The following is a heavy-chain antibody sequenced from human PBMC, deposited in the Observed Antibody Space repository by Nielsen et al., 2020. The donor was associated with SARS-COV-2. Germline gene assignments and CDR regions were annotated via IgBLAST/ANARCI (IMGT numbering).Heavy chain of an antibody. Sequence: GGSLRLSCAASGFTFSSYEMNWVRQAPGKGLEWVSYISSSGSTIYYADSVKGRFTISRDNAKNSLYLQMNSLRAEDTAVYYCARGRDYYGSGSYYITAWYGMDVWGQGTTVTVSS. D-gene: IGHD3-10*01. CDR1: GFTFSSYE. CDR2: ISSSGSTI. J-gene: IGHJ6*02. CDR3: ARGRDYYGSGSYYITAWYGMDV. V-gene: IGHV3-48*03.